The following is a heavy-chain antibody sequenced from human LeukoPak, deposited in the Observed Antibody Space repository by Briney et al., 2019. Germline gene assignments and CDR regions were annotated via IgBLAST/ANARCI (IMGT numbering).Heavy chain of an antibody. CDR2: ISSSSSYI. J-gene: IGHJ4*02. Sequence: GGSLRLSCAASGFTFSNAWMNWVRQAPGRGLEWVSSISSSSSYIYYADSVKGRFIISRDNAKNSLYLQMNSLRVEDTAVYYCASNKEVYYDSSGGYWGQGTLVTVSS. CDR3: ASNKEVYYDSSGGY. CDR1: GFTFSNAW. D-gene: IGHD3-22*01. V-gene: IGHV3-21*04.